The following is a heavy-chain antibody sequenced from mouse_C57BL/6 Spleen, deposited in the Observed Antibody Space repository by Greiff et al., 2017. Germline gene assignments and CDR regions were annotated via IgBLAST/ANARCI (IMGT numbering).Heavy chain of an antibody. CDR3: ARLGTGAMDY. CDR2: FTMYSDAT. Sequence: LQQSGAELVRPGSSVKLSCTDSYFAFMASAMHWVKQRPGHGLEWIGSFTMYSDATEYSENFKGKATLTANTSSSTAYMELSSLTSEDSAVYYCARLGTGAMDYWGQGTSVTVSS. J-gene: IGHJ4*01. D-gene: IGHD4-1*01. V-gene: IGHV1-49*01. CDR1: YFAFMASA.